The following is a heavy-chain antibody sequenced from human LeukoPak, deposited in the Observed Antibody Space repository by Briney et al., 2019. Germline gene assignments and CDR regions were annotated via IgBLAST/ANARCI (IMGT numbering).Heavy chain of an antibody. CDR3: AASGYSSSCLDY. CDR2: ISYDGSNK. CDR1: GLTFSSYG. J-gene: IGHJ4*02. V-gene: IGHV3-30*03. Sequence: PGGSLRLSCAASGLTFSSYGMHWVRQAPGKGLEWVAVISYDGSNKYYTGSVKGRFTISRDNSKNTLYLQMNSLRAEDTAVYYCAASGYSSSCLDYWGQGTLVTVSS. D-gene: IGHD6-13*01.